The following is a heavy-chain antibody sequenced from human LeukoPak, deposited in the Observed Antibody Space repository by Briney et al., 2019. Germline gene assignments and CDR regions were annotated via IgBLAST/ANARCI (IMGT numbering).Heavy chain of an antibody. CDR1: GFTFSSYW. CDR2: IKEDGREK. D-gene: IGHD3-10*02. Sequence: GGSLRLSCAASGFTFSSYWMSWVRQAPGKGLEWVANIKEDGREKFYVDSVRGRFTISRDNAKNSLYLQMNSLRAEDTAVYYCAELGITMIGGVWGKGTTVAISS. CDR3: AELGITMIGGV. J-gene: IGHJ6*04. V-gene: IGHV3-7*01.